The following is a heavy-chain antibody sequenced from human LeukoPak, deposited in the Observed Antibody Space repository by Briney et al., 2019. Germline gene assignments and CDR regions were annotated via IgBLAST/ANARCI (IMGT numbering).Heavy chain of an antibody. D-gene: IGHD4-11*01. CDR2: ISGSGGST. CDR3: AKETLHGFDN. Sequence: GGSLRLSCAASGFTFSSNSMNWVRQAPGKGLEWVSAISGSGGSTYYADSVKGRFTISRDNSKNTLFLQMNSLRAEDTAVYYCAKETLHGFDNWGQGTLVTVSS. V-gene: IGHV3-23*01. J-gene: IGHJ5*02. CDR1: GFTFSSNS.